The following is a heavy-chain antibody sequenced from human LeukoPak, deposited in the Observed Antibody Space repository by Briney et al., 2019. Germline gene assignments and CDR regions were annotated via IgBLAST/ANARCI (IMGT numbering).Heavy chain of an antibody. Sequence: PGGSLRLSCAASGFTFSSYAMRWVRQAPGTGLEWVSSISASGGTTYYADSVQGRFTISRHNSKNTLYLQMNSLRAEDTAVYYCAKVDMAYYGSGSKRYYYYGMDVWGQGTTVTVSS. CDR1: GFTFSSYA. CDR3: AKVDMAYYGSGSKRYYYYGMDV. D-gene: IGHD3-10*01. J-gene: IGHJ6*02. CDR2: ISASGGTT. V-gene: IGHV3-23*01.